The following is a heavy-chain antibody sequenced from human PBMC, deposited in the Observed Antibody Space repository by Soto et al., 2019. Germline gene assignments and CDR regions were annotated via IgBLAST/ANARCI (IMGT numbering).Heavy chain of an antibody. Sequence: WGSLRLSCAASGFTFVDYYISFIGHAPWKWLEWLSYISNTASYTDYADSVKGRFSISRDNSKNTLYLQMNSLRAEDTAVYYCAKDSWPERYYYYYGMDVWGQGTTVTVSS. J-gene: IGHJ6*02. CDR3: AKDSWPERYYYYYGMDV. V-gene: IGHV3-11*06. CDR1: GFTFVDYY. CDR2: ISNTASYT.